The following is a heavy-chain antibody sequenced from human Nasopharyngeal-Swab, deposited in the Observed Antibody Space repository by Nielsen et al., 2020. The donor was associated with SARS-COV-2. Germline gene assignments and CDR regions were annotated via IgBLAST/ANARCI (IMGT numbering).Heavy chain of an antibody. CDR2: ISSSSSTI. CDR1: GFTFSSYS. CDR3: VRDLRGHWQLDSY. Sequence: GGSLRLSCAASGFTFSSYSMNWVRQAPGKGLEWVSYISSSSSTIYYADSVKGRFTISRDTGQNTLSLQMNSLRVEDTAMYYCVRDLRGHWQLDSYWGRGTLVTVSS. D-gene: IGHD6-6*01. J-gene: IGHJ4*02. V-gene: IGHV3-48*01.